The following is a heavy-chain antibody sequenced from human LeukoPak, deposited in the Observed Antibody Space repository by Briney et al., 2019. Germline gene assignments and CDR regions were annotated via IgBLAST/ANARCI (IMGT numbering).Heavy chain of an antibody. Sequence: GGSLRLSCAASGFTFSSYSMNWVRQAPGKGLEWVSSISSSSSYTYYADSVKGRFTISRDNAKNSLYLQMNSLRAEDTAVYYCARSLTGHKNYWGQGTLVTVSS. D-gene: IGHD7-27*01. CDR2: ISSSSSYT. CDR3: ARSLTGHKNY. CDR1: GFTFSSYS. J-gene: IGHJ4*02. V-gene: IGHV3-21*01.